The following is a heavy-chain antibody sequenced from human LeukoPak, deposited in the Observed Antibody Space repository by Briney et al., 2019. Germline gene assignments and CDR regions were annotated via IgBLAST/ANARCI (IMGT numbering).Heavy chain of an antibody. CDR2: ISPSGDIT. J-gene: IGHJ4*02. D-gene: IGHD3-3*01. CDR3: AKEYYDFWSGYPHDY. V-gene: IGHV3-23*01. CDR1: GFTFSNHG. Sequence: GGSLRLSCAASGFTFSNHGMNWVRQAPGKGLEWVSGISPSGDITYYADSVKGRFTISRDNSKNTLYLQMNSLRAEDTAVYYCAKEYYDFWSGYPHDYWGQGTLVTVSS.